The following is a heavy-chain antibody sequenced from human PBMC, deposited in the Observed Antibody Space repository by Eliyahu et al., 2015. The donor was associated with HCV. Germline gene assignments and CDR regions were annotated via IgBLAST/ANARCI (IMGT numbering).Heavy chain of an antibody. CDR1: GFNVNNEY. D-gene: IGHD1-26*01. J-gene: IGHJ6*02. CDR3: ARDGRSGNAKAYGMDV. CDR2: ILSGGVA. V-gene: IGHV3-66*02. Sequence: EVQLVESGGGLVRPGGSLRLSCAVSGFNVNNEYMNWVRQAPGKGLEWVSVILSGGVAKYADSVMGRFTASRDGSRNMLYLQMDHLTSEDTAVYYCARDGRSGNAKAYGMDVWGQGTTVTVSS.